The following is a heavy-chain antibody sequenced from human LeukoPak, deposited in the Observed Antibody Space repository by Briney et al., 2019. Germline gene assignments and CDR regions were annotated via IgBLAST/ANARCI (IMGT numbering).Heavy chain of an antibody. D-gene: IGHD1-26*01. V-gene: IGHV3-7*01. CDR1: GFIFSRYW. CDR3: ASPYLIVGATPGY. J-gene: IGHJ4*02. Sequence: PGGSLRLSCATSGFIFSRYWMSWVRQAPGKGLEWVANINQDESEKNYVDSVKGRFTISRDNAKNSLYLQMNSLRAEDTAVYYCASPYLIVGATPGYWGQGTLVTVSS. CDR2: INQDESEK.